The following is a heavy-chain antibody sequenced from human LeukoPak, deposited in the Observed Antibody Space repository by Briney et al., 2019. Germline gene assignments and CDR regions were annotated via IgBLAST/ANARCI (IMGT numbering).Heavy chain of an antibody. Sequence: GASVKVSCKASGYTFTSYYMHWVRQAPGQGLEWMGIINPSGGSTSYAQKFQGRVTMTRDVSTSTVYMELSSLRSEDTAVYYCARDGAVTTVTTEAWFDPWGQGTLVTVSS. CDR2: INPSGGST. J-gene: IGHJ5*02. D-gene: IGHD4-11*01. CDR3: ARDGAVTTVTTEAWFDP. V-gene: IGHV1-46*01. CDR1: GYTFTSYY.